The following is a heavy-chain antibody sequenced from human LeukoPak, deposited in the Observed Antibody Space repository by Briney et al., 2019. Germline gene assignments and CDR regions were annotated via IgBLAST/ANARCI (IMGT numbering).Heavy chain of an antibody. D-gene: IGHD6-19*01. CDR2: IYLGDSDT. CDR1: GHSLTSHW. CDR3: ARHPSYTSGWPLDY. Sequence: GESLQISCKGSGHSLTSHWIGWVRQMPGKGLEWMGIIYLGDSDTRYSPSFQGQVTISAGKSINTAYLQWSSLKASDTAMYYCARHPSYTSGWPLDYWGQGTLVTVSS. J-gene: IGHJ4*02. V-gene: IGHV5-51*01.